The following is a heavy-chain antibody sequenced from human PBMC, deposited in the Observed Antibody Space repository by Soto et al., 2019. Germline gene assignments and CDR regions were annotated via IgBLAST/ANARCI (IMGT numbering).Heavy chain of an antibody. J-gene: IGHJ4*02. D-gene: IGHD4-17*01. CDR3: AISPGHGDYVPSFDY. Sequence: QVQLVQSGTELRKPGASVRVSCKTSGYAFTSYGINWVRQAPGQGLEWMGWISTYNGNTNYAQSLQGRVTLTTDTSTSTAYLELGSLRSDDTAVYFCAISPGHGDYVPSFDYWGQGSLVVVSS. V-gene: IGHV1-18*01. CDR2: ISTYNGNT. CDR1: GYAFTSYG.